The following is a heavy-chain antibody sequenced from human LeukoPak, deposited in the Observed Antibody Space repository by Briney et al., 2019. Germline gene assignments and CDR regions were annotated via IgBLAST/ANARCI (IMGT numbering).Heavy chain of an antibody. CDR1: GGTFSSYA. CDR2: IIPIFGTA. CDR3: ARDLIRVYDSSGYYYNWFDP. D-gene: IGHD3-22*01. Sequence: ASVKVSCKASGGTFSSYAISWVRQAPGQGLEWMGGIIPIFGTANYAQKFQGRVTITTDESTSTAYMELSSLRSEDTAVYYCARDLIRVYDSSGYYYNWFDPWGQGTLVTLSS. J-gene: IGHJ5*02. V-gene: IGHV1-69*05.